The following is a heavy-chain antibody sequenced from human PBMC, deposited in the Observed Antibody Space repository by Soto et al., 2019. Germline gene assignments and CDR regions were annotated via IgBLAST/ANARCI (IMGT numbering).Heavy chain of an antibody. Sequence: TSETLSLTCAFYGWSFSGYYWSWIRQPPGKGLEWIGHIYNSGVTNYNPSLKSRVTISVDTSRNQFSLKLSSVTAADTAVYYCTRHSSFDPWGQGTLVTVSS. V-gene: IGHV4-59*08. CDR2: IYNSGVT. CDR3: TRHSSFDP. CDR1: GWSFSGYY. J-gene: IGHJ5*02.